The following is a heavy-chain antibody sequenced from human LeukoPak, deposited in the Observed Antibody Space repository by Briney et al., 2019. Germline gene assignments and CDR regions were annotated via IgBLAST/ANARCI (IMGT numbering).Heavy chain of an antibody. J-gene: IGHJ6*02. D-gene: IGHD2-15*01. CDR2: VYYSGTT. CDR3: ARAPGRAAYGMDV. V-gene: IGHV4-59*01. CDR1: GGSISTYY. Sequence: SETLSLTCTVSGGSISTYYWSWIRQPPGKGLEWIGYVYYSGTTNYNPSLKSRVTISVDMSKNQFSLKVRYVTAEDTAVYYCARAPGRAAYGMDVWGQGTTVTVSS.